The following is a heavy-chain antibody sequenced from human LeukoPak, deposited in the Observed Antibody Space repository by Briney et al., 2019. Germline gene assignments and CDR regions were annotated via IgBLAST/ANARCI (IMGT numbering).Heavy chain of an antibody. D-gene: IGHD3-3*01. V-gene: IGHV3-30*04. Sequence: PGGSLRLSCTASGFTFSSYAMHWVRQAPGKGLEWVAVISYDGSNRYYADSVKGRFTISRDDSKNTLYLQMNSLRAEDTAVYYCTREKHSRIFGEVIRSPPRNSFDYWGQGTLVTVSS. CDR3: TREKHSRIFGEVIRSPPRNSFDY. CDR1: GFTFSSYA. CDR2: ISYDGSNR. J-gene: IGHJ4*02.